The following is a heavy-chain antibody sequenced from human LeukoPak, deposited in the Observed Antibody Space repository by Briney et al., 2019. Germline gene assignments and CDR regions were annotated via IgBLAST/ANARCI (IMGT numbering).Heavy chain of an antibody. D-gene: IGHD3-16*01. CDR3: ARLGAYYSYGMDV. V-gene: IGHV4-59*01. Sequence: SESLSLTCSASGDSISSNYWSWIRQAPGKGLEWIGYIYYSGSTVYNPSLKSRVTISVDTSRNQFSLNLSSVTAADTAVYYCARLGAYYSYGMDVWGQGTTVTVSS. CDR1: GDSISSNY. CDR2: IYYSGST. J-gene: IGHJ6*02.